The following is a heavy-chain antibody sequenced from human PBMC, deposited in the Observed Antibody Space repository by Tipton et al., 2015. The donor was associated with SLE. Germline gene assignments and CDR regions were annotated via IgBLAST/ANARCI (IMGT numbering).Heavy chain of an antibody. CDR3: ARRRGSSWYEDYFDY. CDR2: VSYSGST. D-gene: IGHD6-13*01. J-gene: IGHJ4*02. V-gene: IGHV4-59*01. CDR1: GGSINVYY. Sequence: TLSLTCSVSGGSINVYYWSWVRQPPGKGLEWIGYVSYSGSTNYNPSLKSRVTMSVDTSKNQFSLKLSSVTAADTAVYYCARRRGSSWYEDYFDYWGQGTLVTVSS.